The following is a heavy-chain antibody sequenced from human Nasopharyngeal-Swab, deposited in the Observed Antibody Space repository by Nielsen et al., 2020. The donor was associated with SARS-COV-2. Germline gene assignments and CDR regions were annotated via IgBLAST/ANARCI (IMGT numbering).Heavy chain of an antibody. CDR2: IYWNDDK. Sequence: WIRQPPGKALEWLALIYWNDDKRYSPSLKSRLTITKDTSKNQVVLTMTDMDPVDTATYYCAHPNITIFGVPQSFDYWGQGTLVTVSS. V-gene: IGHV2-5*01. CDR3: AHPNITIFGVPQSFDY. D-gene: IGHD3-3*01. J-gene: IGHJ4*02.